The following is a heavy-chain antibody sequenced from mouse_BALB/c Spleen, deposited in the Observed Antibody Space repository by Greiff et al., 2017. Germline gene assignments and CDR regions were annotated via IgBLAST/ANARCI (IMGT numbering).Heavy chain of an antibody. D-gene: IGHD2-4*01. V-gene: IGHV3-8*02. CDR1: GDSITSGY. CDR3: ARWDYDYDGGAWFAY. Sequence: EVQLQESGPSLVKPSQTLSLTCSVTGDSITSGYWNWIRKFPGNKLEYMGYISYSGSTYYNPSLKSRISITRDTSKNQYYLQLNSVTTEDTATYYCARWDYDYDGGAWFAYWGQGTLVTVSA. CDR2: ISYSGST. J-gene: IGHJ3*01.